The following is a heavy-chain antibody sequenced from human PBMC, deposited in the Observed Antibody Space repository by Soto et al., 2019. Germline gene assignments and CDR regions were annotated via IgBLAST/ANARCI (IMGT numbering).Heavy chain of an antibody. V-gene: IGHV4-30-2*01. CDR3: ARPDEALRFLVDT. CDR1: GDSVSTNRYS. CDR2: SYHTGTT. Sequence: QLKLQEAGSGLVKPSETLSLTCGVSGDSVSTNRYSWGWIRQPPGKGLEWIGYSYHTGTTYYNPSLKARVTIYVDRSKNNFSLNLTSVTAADTALYYCARPDEALRFLVDTWGQGNLVTVSS. J-gene: IGHJ5*02. D-gene: IGHD3-3*01.